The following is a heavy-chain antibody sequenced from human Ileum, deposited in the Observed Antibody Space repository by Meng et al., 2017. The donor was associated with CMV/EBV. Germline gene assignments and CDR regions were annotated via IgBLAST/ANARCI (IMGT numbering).Heavy chain of an antibody. D-gene: IGHD1-26*01. Sequence: SCKASGDTFNGYQRNWVRQAPGKGLEWVGRINPKKGEKKYAEKLQGGVNMTRDTSITTAYMEVSRLRSDDTALYYCATTNSGRYETSWGQGTLVTVSS. CDR3: ATTNSGRYETS. J-gene: IGHJ4*02. CDR2: INPKKGEK. CDR1: GDTFNGYQ. V-gene: IGHV1-2*06.